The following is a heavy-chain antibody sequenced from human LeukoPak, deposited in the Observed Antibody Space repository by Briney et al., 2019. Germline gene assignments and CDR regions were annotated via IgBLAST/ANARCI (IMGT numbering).Heavy chain of an antibody. Sequence: SETLSLTCTVSGYSISSGYYWGWIRQPPGKGLEWIGSIYHSGSTYYNPSLKSRVTISVDTSKNQFSLKLSSVTAADTAVYYCARGKATIHWGQGTLVTVSS. V-gene: IGHV4-38-2*02. J-gene: IGHJ4*02. D-gene: IGHD5-24*01. CDR1: GYSISSGYY. CDR2: IYHSGST. CDR3: ARGKATIH.